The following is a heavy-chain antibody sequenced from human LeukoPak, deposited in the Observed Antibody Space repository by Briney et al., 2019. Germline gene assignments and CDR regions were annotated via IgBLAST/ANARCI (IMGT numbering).Heavy chain of an antibody. Sequence: GGSLRLSCAASGFPFSSSWMSWVRQVPGKGLAWVANIKEDGSEKYYGDSVRGRFTVSRDNAKNLLYLQMNSLRAEDTAVYYCARRNGIATVGTFDYWGQGALVAVSS. V-gene: IGHV3-7*01. CDR3: ARRNGIATVGTFDY. CDR1: GFPFSSSW. CDR2: IKEDGSEK. J-gene: IGHJ4*02. D-gene: IGHD6-13*01.